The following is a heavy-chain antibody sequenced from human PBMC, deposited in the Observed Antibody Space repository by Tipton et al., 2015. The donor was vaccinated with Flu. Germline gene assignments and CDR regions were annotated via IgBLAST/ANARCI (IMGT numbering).Heavy chain of an antibody. V-gene: IGHV4-59*01. CDR1: GVSISSYY. J-gene: IGHJ5*02. CDR3: ASDSMVRGTIGP. D-gene: IGHD3-10*01. CDR2: IYKSGNT. Sequence: TLSLTCTVSGVSISSYYWRWVRQSPRKGLEWIGYIYKSGNTNYNPSLKRRVTIVLYTSKIQFSLKLTSVTAADTAVYYCASDSMVRGTIGPWGQGTLVAVSS.